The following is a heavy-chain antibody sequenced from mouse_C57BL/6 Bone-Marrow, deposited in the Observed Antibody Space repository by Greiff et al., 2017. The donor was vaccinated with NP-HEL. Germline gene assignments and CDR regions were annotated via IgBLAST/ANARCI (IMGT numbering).Heavy chain of an antibody. D-gene: IGHD2-3*01. Sequence: VQLQQSGPELVKPGASVKIPCKASGYTFTDYNMDWVKQSHGKSLEWIGDINPNNGGTIYNQKFKGKATLTVDKSSSTAYMELRSLTSEDTAVYYCASMGFYDGSPFAYWGQGTLVTVSA. V-gene: IGHV1-18*01. CDR2: INPNNGGT. CDR1: GYTFTDYN. J-gene: IGHJ3*01. CDR3: ASMGFYDGSPFAY.